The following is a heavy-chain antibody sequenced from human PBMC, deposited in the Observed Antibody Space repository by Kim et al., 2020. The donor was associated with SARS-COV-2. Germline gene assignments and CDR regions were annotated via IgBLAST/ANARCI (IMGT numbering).Heavy chain of an antibody. V-gene: IGHV4-34*01. D-gene: IGHD5-18*01. CDR1: GGSFSGYY. CDR2: INHSGST. CDR3: ARGSPYSYGPYNFDY. J-gene: IGHJ4*02. Sequence: SETLSLTCAVYGGSFSGYYWSWIRQPPGKGLEWIGEINHSGSTNYNPSLKSRVTISVDTSKNQFSLKLSSVTAADTAVYYCARGSPYSYGPYNFDYWGQGTLVTVSS.